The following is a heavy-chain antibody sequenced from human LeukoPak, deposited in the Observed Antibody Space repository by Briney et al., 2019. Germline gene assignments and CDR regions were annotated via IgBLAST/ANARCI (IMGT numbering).Heavy chain of an antibody. Sequence: GASVKVSCKASGYTFISYYMHWVRQAPGQGLEWMGIINPSGGSTSYAQKFQGRVTMTRDMSTSTVYMELSSLGSEDTAVYYCARGQSYYDSSAYYYEGDAFDIWGQGTMVTVSS. V-gene: IGHV1-46*01. CDR2: INPSGGST. D-gene: IGHD3-22*01. CDR1: GYTFISYY. CDR3: ARGQSYYDSSAYYYEGDAFDI. J-gene: IGHJ3*02.